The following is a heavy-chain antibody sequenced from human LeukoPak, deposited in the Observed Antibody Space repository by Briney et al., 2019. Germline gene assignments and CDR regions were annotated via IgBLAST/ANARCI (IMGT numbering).Heavy chain of an antibody. CDR3: ARRGGQYSGYDPNWFDP. J-gene: IGHJ5*02. Sequence: SETLSLTCTVSGGSISSYYWSWIRQPPGKGLEWIGYIYYSGSTNYSPSLKSRVTISVDTSKNQFSLKLSSVTAADTAVYYCARRGGQYSGYDPNWFDPWGQGTLVTVSS. D-gene: IGHD5-12*01. V-gene: IGHV4-59*01. CDR1: GGSISSYY. CDR2: IYYSGST.